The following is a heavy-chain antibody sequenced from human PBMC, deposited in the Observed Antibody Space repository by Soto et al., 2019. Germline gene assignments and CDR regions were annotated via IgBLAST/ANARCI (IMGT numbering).Heavy chain of an antibody. CDR2: ISYDGSNK. Sequence: GGSLRLSGAASGFTFRSYGMHWVLQAPAKGLEWVAVISYDGSNKYYADSVKGRFTISRDNSKNTLYLQMNSLRPEDTAVYYCAKGGVGSTSNAFDIWGQGTMVTVSS. V-gene: IGHV3-30*18. CDR3: AKGGVGSTSNAFDI. J-gene: IGHJ3*02. CDR1: GFTFRSYG. D-gene: IGHD1-26*01.